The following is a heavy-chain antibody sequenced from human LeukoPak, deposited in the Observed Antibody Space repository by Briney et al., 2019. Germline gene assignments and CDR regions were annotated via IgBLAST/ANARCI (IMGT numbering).Heavy chain of an antibody. V-gene: IGHV4-39*07. CDR3: ARPSDDSSGYDDSFDI. Sequence: SETLSLTCTVSGGSISSSSYYWGWIRQPPGKGLEWIGSIYYSGSTYYNPSPKSRVTISVDTSKNQFSLKLSSVTAADTAVYYCARPSDDSSGYDDSFDIWGQGTMVTVSS. D-gene: IGHD3-22*01. CDR2: IYYSGST. J-gene: IGHJ3*02. CDR1: GGSISSSSYY.